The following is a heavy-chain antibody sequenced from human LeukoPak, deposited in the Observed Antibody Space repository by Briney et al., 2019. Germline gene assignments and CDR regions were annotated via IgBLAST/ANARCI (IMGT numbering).Heavy chain of an antibody. CDR2: IIPLFGTA. Sequence: GASVKVSCKVSGGIFSSYGIGWVRQDRGQGLEWVGGIIPLFGTADYAQKFQGRVTITADESTSTAYMELRSLRSEDTAVYYCARGFWSGYLHNYYMDVWGKGTTVIVSS. J-gene: IGHJ6*03. CDR3: ARGFWSGYLHNYYMDV. D-gene: IGHD3-3*01. V-gene: IGHV1-69*13. CDR1: GGIFSSYG.